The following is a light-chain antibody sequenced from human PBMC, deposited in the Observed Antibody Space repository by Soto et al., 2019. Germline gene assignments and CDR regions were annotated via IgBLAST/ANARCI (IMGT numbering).Light chain of an antibody. J-gene: IGKJ4*01. CDR3: QQYNVWPLT. CDR2: VAS. Sequence: EIVMTQSPATLSVSRGERATLSCRASQRVSSNLAWYQQKPGQTPKLLIYVASTRATGTPARFSGSGSGTEFTLTISSLQSEDFAVYYCQQYNVWPLTFGGGTKVEFK. CDR1: QRVSSN. V-gene: IGKV3-15*01.